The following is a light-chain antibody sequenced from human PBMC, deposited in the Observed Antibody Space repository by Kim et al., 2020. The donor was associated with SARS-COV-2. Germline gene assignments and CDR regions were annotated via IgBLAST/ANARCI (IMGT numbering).Light chain of an antibody. Sequence: SVSPGERAPLPCRASPSVSSKLAWYQQKPGQAPRLRSYGASTRATGIPARFSGSGSGTEFSFTISSLQSEDFAVYYCQQYNNWPYTFGQGTKLEI. V-gene: IGKV3-15*01. CDR1: PSVSSK. CDR3: QQYNNWPYT. CDR2: GAS. J-gene: IGKJ2*01.